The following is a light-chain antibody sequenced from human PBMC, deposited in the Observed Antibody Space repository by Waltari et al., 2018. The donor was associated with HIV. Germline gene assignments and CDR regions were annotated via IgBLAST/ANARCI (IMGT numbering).Light chain of an antibody. Sequence: QSVLTQPPSASGNTGPRVTISCSGTTSNVGSNFVSWYQQLPGTAPKLLIYRDNQRPSGVPARFSVSKSGASVSLAISGLRSEDESDYYCATWDASLGGSYVFGTGTTVSVL. J-gene: IGLJ1*01. CDR1: TSNVGSNF. CDR2: RDN. CDR3: ATWDASLGGSYV. V-gene: IGLV1-47*01.